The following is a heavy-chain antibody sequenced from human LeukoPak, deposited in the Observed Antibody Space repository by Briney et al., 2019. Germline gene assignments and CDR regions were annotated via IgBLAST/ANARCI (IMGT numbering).Heavy chain of an antibody. J-gene: IGHJ3*02. V-gene: IGHV3-23*01. D-gene: IGHD3-3*01. CDR3: ASLKYYDFWSGYYSDGFDI. CDR1: GFTFSSYV. CDR2: ISGSGGST. Sequence: GGSLRLSCAVSGFTFSSYVMSWVRQAPGKGLEWVSAISGSGGSTYYADSVKGRFTISRDNSKNTLYLQMNSLRAEDTAVYYCASLKYYDFWSGYYSDGFDIWGQGTMVTVSS.